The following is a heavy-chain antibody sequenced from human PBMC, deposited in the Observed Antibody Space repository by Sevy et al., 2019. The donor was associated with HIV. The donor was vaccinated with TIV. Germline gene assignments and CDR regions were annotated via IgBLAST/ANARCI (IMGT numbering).Heavy chain of an antibody. J-gene: IGHJ4*02. CDR3: AKYSSGRGYFDY. CDR2: ISGSGGST. D-gene: IGHD6-19*01. V-gene: IGHV3-23*01. CDR1: GFTFSSYA. Sequence: GGSLRLSCAASGFTFSSYAMSWVRQAPGKGLEWVSAISGSGGSTYYADSVKGPFTISRDNSKNTLYLQMNSLRVEDTAVYYCAKYSSGRGYFDYWGQGTLVTVSS.